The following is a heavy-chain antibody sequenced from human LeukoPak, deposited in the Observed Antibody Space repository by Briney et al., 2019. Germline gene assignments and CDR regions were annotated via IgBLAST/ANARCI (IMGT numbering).Heavy chain of an antibody. CDR1: GYSFTSNW. V-gene: IGHV5-51*01. CDR3: ARLGYSSNHFDY. Sequence: GESLKISCKGSGYSFTSNWIGWVRQMPGKGXXXXXXXXPXXXXXXXXPSXXXXXXXXXXKSISTAYLQWSSLKASDTAMYYCARLGYSSNHFDYWGQGTLVTVSS. J-gene: IGHJ4*02. D-gene: IGHD6-13*01. CDR2: XXPXXXXX.